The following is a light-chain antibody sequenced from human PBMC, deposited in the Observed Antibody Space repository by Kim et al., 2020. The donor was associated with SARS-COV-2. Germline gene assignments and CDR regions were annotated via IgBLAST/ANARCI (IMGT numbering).Light chain of an antibody. CDR3: QQYYNWPRT. CDR1: QLVSSN. CDR2: GSV. Sequence: VFPREKGHPSLQARQLVSSNLSWAPHKAGPAPQPPIQGSVPRAPGMPARFSGSGSGTDFTLTISSLQSEDFAVYYCQQYYNWPRTFGQGTKVDIK. J-gene: IGKJ1*01. V-gene: IGKV3-15*01.